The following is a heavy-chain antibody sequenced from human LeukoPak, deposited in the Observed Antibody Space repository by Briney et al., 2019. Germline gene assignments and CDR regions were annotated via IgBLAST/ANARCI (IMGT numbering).Heavy chain of an antibody. Sequence: SETLSLTCTVSGGSVSSGSYYWSWIRQPPGKGLEWIGYIYYSGSTNYNPSLKSRVTISVETSKNQFSLKLSSVTAADTAVYYCARASFYGDYEGDFDYWGQGTLVTVSS. D-gene: IGHD4-17*01. CDR3: ARASFYGDYEGDFDY. V-gene: IGHV4-61*01. CDR1: GGSVSSGSYY. J-gene: IGHJ4*02. CDR2: IYYSGST.